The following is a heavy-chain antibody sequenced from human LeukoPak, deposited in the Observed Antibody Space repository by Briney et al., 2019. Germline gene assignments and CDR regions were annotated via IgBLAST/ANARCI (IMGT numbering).Heavy chain of an antibody. CDR1: GYTFNRYI. D-gene: IGHD6-19*01. Sequence: ASVNLSCTASGYTFNRYIMHWVRQAPGQGLEWMGIINPSGGTATYAQKFQDRVTMTRDTSTSTVYMELSSLRSEDTAVYYCARVGVEDPLGPPETSSAWYSWFDPWGQGTL. V-gene: IGHV1-46*02. CDR2: INPSGGTA. J-gene: IGHJ5*02. CDR3: ARVGVEDPLGPPETSSAWYSWFDP.